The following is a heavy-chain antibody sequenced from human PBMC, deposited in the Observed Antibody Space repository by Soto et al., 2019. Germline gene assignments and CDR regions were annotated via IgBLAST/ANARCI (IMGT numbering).Heavy chain of an antibody. D-gene: IGHD3-10*01. V-gene: IGHV3-23*01. CDR1: GFTFSSYA. Sequence: GGSLRLSCAASGFTFSSYAMSWVRQAPGKGLEWVSAISGSGGSTYYADSVKGRFTISRDNSKNTLYLQMNSLRAEATAVYYCAKDLPGRITMVRGPGAFDIWGQGTMVTVSS. CDR2: ISGSGGST. CDR3: AKDLPGRITMVRGPGAFDI. J-gene: IGHJ3*02.